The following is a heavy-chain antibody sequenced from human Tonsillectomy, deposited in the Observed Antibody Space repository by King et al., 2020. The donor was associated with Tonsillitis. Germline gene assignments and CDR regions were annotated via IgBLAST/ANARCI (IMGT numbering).Heavy chain of an antibody. CDR1: GDSVSNNRGA. CDR3: ARGWSFDS. V-gene: IGHV6-1*01. J-gene: IGHJ4*02. Sequence: VQLQQSGPGLLKPSQTLSLTCAISGDSVSNNRGAWNWSRQSPSRGLEWLGRTDYRSEWHNDYAVSVKSRITINPDTSKNQISLQLNTVTPEDTAVYYCARGWSFDSWGQGTLVTVSS. D-gene: IGHD2-15*01. CDR2: TDYRSEWHN.